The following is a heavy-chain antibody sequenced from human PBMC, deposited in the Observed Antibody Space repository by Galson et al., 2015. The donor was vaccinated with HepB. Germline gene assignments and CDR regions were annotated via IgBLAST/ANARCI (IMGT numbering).Heavy chain of an antibody. J-gene: IGHJ5*02. CDR2: IKQDGSEK. D-gene: IGHD3-9*01. V-gene: IGHV3-7*01. Sequence: SLRLSCAASGFTFSSYWMSWVRQAPGKGLEWVANIKQDGSEKYYVDSVKGRFTISRDNAKNSLYLQMNSLRAEDTAVYYCARDREFAGEELRYFDWFHIPQPKFWFDPWGQGTLFTVSS. CDR1: GFTFSSYW. CDR3: ARDREFAGEELRYFDWFHIPQPKFWFDP.